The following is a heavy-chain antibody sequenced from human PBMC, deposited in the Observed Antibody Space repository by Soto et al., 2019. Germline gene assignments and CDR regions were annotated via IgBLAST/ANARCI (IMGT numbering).Heavy chain of an antibody. D-gene: IGHD2-21*01. CDR2: ILYSGTT. Sequence: HLQLQESGPGLVKPSETLSLTCSVSGGSIDKSNYFWGWIRQPPGKGLEWIGSILYSGTTSYNSSPKSRVTISVDTSRNQFSLTLTSVTAADTAVYYCARLGWGDGDSDYWGQGTLVTVSS. V-gene: IGHV4-39*01. CDR3: ARLGWGDGDSDY. J-gene: IGHJ4*02. CDR1: GGSIDKSNYF.